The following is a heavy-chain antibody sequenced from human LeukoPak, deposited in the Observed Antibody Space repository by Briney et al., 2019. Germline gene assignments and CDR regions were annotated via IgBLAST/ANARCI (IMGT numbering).Heavy chain of an antibody. CDR1: GYTFTGYY. D-gene: IGHD1-1*01. V-gene: IGHV1-2*02. J-gene: IGHJ5*02. CDR3: ARDYLQLERHRSWFDP. CDR2: INPNSGGT. Sequence: VASVKVSCKASGYTFTGYYMHWVRQAPGQGLEWMGWINPNSGGTNYAQKFQGRVTMTRDTSISTAYMELGRLRSDDTAVYYCARDYLQLERHRSWFDPWGQGTLVTVSS.